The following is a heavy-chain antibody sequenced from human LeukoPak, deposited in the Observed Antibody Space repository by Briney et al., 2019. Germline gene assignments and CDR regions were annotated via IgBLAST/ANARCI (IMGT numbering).Heavy chain of an antibody. CDR2: IDPNSGGT. CDR3: ARDSRSPHYYYYFYLDV. V-gene: IGHV1-2*02. Sequence: GASVKVSCKASGYTFINNWMHWVLQAPGQGLEWMGWIDPNSGGTNYAPRFEGRVTMTRDTSISTAYMELSGLRSDDTAVYYCARDSRSPHYYYYFYLDVWGKGTTVTVSS. J-gene: IGHJ6*03. D-gene: IGHD3-10*01. CDR1: GYTFINNW.